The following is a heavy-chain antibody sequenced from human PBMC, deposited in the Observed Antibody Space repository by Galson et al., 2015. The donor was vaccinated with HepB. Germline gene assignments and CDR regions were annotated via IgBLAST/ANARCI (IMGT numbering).Heavy chain of an antibody. CDR3: AREGCDSSGYCPFDY. J-gene: IGHJ4*02. V-gene: IGHV1-69*13. Sequence: SVKVSCKASGGAFSRYAVSWVRQAPGQGLEWMGGIIPVFGTPYYAQKFQGRVTITADESTSTAYMELNSLRSDDTAVYYCAREGCDSSGYCPFDYWGQGTQVTVSS. D-gene: IGHD3-22*01. CDR2: IIPVFGTP. CDR1: GGAFSRYA.